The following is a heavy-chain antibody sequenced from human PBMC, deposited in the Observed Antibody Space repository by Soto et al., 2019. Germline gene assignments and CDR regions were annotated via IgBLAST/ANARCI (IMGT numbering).Heavy chain of an antibody. CDR2: VFYTGIT. CDR1: GASIADSH. Sequence: SETLSLTCTVSGASIADSHWSWVRQPPGKGLEWVGYVFYTGITKHNPSLESRVTISIDTSEKHFSLRLSSVTAADTAVYYCAREDHNIVRTVYVIPPFDPWGQGTLVTVSS. CDR3: AREDHNIVRTVYVIPPFDP. D-gene: IGHD2-8*01. V-gene: IGHV4-59*01. J-gene: IGHJ5*02.